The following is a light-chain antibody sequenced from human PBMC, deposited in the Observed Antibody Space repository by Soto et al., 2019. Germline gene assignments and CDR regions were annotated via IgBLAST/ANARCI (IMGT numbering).Light chain of an antibody. CDR2: DNS. Sequence: QSVLTQPPSVSAAPGQKVTISCSGSSSNMGNNYVAWYQHLPGTAPKLLIYDNSERPSGIPDRFSGSKSGTSATLGITGLQTGDEAFYYCGTWDNSLSAVVFGGGTKLTVL. CDR1: SSNMGNNY. J-gene: IGLJ3*02. V-gene: IGLV1-51*01. CDR3: GTWDNSLSAVV.